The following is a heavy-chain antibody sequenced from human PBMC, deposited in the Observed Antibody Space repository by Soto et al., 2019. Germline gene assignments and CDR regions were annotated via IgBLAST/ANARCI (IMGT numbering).Heavy chain of an antibody. CDR1: GFTLTNYA. CDR3: ARDRYSSSTLFDY. Sequence: QVQLVESGGGVVQPGRSLRLSCAASGFTLTNYAMHWVRQAPGKGLEWLAVISDDGDKKYYPDSVKGRFTISRDNSNKTLYLQMNSLRPEDTAVYYCARDRYSSSTLFDYWGQGTLVTVSS. D-gene: IGHD6-6*01. CDR2: ISDDGDKK. V-gene: IGHV3-30-3*01. J-gene: IGHJ4*02.